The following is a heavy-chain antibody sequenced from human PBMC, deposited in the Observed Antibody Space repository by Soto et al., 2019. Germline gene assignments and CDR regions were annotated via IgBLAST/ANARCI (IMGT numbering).Heavy chain of an antibody. CDR2: TYYRSKWYY. CDR3: ASGMQVRGAYYVGV. J-gene: IGHJ6*03. Sequence: PSQTLSLTCVISGDSVTGNTAGWNWIRQSPSRGLEWLGRTYYRSKWYYDYAGSVKGRMTINPDTSRNQFSLQLNSVSPEDTAVYYSASGMQVRGAYYVGVWGEGTADT. D-gene: IGHD3-10*01. V-gene: IGHV6-1*01. CDR1: GDSVTGNTAG.